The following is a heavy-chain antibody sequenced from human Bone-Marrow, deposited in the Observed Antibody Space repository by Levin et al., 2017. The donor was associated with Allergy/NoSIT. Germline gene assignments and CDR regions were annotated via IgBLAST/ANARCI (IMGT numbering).Heavy chain of an antibody. CDR1: GFTVSSHY. Sequence: GESLKISCAASGFTVSSHYMSWVRQAPGKGLEWVSVIYSGGSTYYADSVKGRFTISRDNSKNTLYLQMNSLRAEDTAVYYCARAGCSSTSCYAYFDYWGQGTLVTVSS. V-gene: IGHV3-53*01. CDR2: IYSGGST. CDR3: ARAGCSSTSCYAYFDY. J-gene: IGHJ4*02. D-gene: IGHD2-2*01.